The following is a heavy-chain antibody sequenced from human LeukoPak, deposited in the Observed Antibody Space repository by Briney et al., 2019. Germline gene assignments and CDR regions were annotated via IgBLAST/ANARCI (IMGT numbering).Heavy chain of an antibody. CDR2: IIPIFGTA. CDR3: ARGRGGRTGYYQAPWCWFDP. V-gene: IGHV1-69*06. J-gene: IGHJ5*02. CDR1: GGTFSSYA. Sequence: SVKVPCKASGGTFSSYAISWVRQAPGQGLEWMGGIIPIFGTANYAQKFQGRVTITADKSTSTAYMELSSLRAEDTAVYYCARGRGGRTGYYQAPWCWFDPWGQGTLVTVSS. D-gene: IGHD3/OR15-3a*01.